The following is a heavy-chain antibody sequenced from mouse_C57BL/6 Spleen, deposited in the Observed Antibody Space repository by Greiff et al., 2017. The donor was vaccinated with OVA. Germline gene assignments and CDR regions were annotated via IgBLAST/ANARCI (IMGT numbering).Heavy chain of an antibody. CDR2: INPSNGGT. CDR1: GYTFTSYW. CDR3: ARSSAYYSIPFDY. V-gene: IGHV1-53*01. D-gene: IGHD2-5*01. J-gene: IGHJ2*01. Sequence: QVQLQQSGTELVKPGASVKLSCKASGYTFTSYWMHWVKQRPGQGLEWIGNINPSNGGTNYNEKFKSKATLTVDKSSSTAYMQLSSLTSEDSAVYYCARSSAYYSIPFDYWGQGTTLTVSS.